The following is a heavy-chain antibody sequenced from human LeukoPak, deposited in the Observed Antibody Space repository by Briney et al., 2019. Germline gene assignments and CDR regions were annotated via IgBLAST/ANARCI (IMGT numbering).Heavy chain of an antibody. CDR3: ARESYYYDSSGYPYWYFDL. V-gene: IGHV4-4*07. CDR2: IYTSGST. CDR1: GGSISSHY. J-gene: IGHJ2*01. Sequence: SETLSLTCTVSGGSISSHYWSWIRQPAGKGLEWIGRIYTSGSTNYNPSLKSRVTISVDKSKNQFSLKLSSVTAADTAVYYCARESYYYDSSGYPYWYFDLWGRGTLVTVSS. D-gene: IGHD3-22*01.